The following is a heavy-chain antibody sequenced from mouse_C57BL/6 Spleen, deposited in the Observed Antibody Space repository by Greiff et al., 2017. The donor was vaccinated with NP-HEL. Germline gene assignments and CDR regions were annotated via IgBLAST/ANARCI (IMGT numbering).Heavy chain of an antibody. CDR1: GYTFTSYW. Sequence: VQLQQSGAELAKPGASVKLSCKASGYTFTSYWMHWVKQRPGQGLEWIGYITPSSGYTKYNQKFKDKATLTADKSSSTAYMQLSSLTYEDSAVYYCARWDYDEGYAMDYWGQGTSVTVSS. J-gene: IGHJ4*01. V-gene: IGHV1-7*01. D-gene: IGHD2-4*01. CDR3: ARWDYDEGYAMDY. CDR2: ITPSSGYT.